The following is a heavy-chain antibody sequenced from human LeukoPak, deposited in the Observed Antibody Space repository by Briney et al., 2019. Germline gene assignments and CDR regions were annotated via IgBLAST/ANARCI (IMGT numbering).Heavy chain of an antibody. CDR3: ARARIYGNVFDY. CDR1: GGSISSYY. D-gene: IGHD3-10*01. J-gene: IGHJ4*02. CDR2: IYTSGIT. Sequence: SETLSLICTGSGGSISSYYWSLIPQPAGKGLEWIGRIYTSGITNYNPSLKSRVTMSVDTSKNQFSLNLSSVTAADTAVYYCARARIYGNVFDYWGQGTLVIVS. V-gene: IGHV4-4*07.